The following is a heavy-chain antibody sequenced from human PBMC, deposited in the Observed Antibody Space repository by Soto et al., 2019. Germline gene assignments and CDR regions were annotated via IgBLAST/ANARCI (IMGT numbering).Heavy chain of an antibody. CDR3: ARVLTGSWNWFDP. CDR1: GSPLSSYW. J-gene: IGHJ5*02. CDR2: INGDGSRT. D-gene: IGHD6-13*01. V-gene: IGHV3-74*01. Sequence: EVQLVESGEGLVKPGEPLGLSCAAPGSPLSSYWMPWVRQVPGKGLVWVSRINGDGSRTNYADSVKGRFTVSRDNAKNTQYLQMNSLRAEDTAVYYCARVLTGSWNWFDPWGQGTLVTVSS.